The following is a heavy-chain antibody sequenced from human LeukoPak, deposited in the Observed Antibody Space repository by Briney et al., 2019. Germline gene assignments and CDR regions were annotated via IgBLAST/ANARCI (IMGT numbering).Heavy chain of an antibody. J-gene: IGHJ3*02. CDR2: ISSSSSTI. D-gene: IGHD3-22*01. V-gene: IGHV3-48*04. CDR3: AKVGYYDSSGYYLSAFDI. Sequence: GGSPRLSCAASGFTFSSYSMTWVRQAPGKGLEWVSYISSSSSTIYYADSVKGRFTISRDNAKNSLYLQMNSLRAEDTALYYCAKVGYYDSSGYYLSAFDIWGQGTMVTVSS. CDR1: GFTFSSYS.